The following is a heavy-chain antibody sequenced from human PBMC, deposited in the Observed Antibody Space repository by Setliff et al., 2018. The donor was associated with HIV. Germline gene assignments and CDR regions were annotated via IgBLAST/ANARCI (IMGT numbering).Heavy chain of an antibody. CDR2: INSDGTIT. CDR1: GFTLSDHW. J-gene: IGHJ4*02. V-gene: IGHV3-74*01. D-gene: IGHD1-7*01. CDR3: VKWNYPNS. Sequence: PGGSLRLSCAASGFTLSDHWMHWVRQVPGKGLVWVSRINSDGTITNYADFVKGRFTMSRDSAKNTLYLQMNSLRVEDTAVYYCVKWNYPNSWGQGTLVTVSS.